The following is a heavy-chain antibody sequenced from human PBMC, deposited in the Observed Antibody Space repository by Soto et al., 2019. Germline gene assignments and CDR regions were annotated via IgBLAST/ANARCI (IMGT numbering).Heavy chain of an antibody. V-gene: IGHV3-30*18. D-gene: IGHD6-19*01. J-gene: IGHJ4*02. CDR1: GFTFSSYG. CDR3: AKVVFAVADYYFDY. CDR2: ISYDGSNK. Sequence: PVGSLRLSCAASGFTFSSYGMHWVRQAPGKGLEWVAVISYDGSNKYYADSVKGRFTISRDNSKNTLYLQMNSLRAEDTAVYYCAKVVFAVADYYFDYWGQGTLVTVSS.